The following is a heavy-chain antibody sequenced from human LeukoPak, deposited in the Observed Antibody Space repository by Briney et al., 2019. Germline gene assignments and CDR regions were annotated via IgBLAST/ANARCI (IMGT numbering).Heavy chain of an antibody. CDR2: ISSSSSYI. J-gene: IGHJ4*02. Sequence: GGSLRLSCAASGFIFSSYSMNWVRQAPGKGLEWVSCISSSSSYIYYADSVKGRFTISRDNAKNSLYLQMNSLRAEDTAVYYCARVGSVGYYYDSSGYSSDYWGQGTLVTVSS. CDR1: GFIFSSYS. V-gene: IGHV3-21*01. D-gene: IGHD3-22*01. CDR3: ARVGSVGYYYDSSGYSSDY.